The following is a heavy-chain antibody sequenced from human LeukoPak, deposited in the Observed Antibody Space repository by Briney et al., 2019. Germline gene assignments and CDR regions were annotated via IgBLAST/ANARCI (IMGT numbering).Heavy chain of an antibody. CDR2: INTNTGNP. CDR1: GYTFTSYA. CDR3: ARDSLLEWFLDTNWFDP. V-gene: IGHV7-4-1*02. D-gene: IGHD3-3*01. J-gene: IGHJ5*02. Sequence: ASVKVSCTASGYTFTSYAMNWVRQAPGQGLEWMGWINTNTGNPTYAQGFTGRFVFSLDTSVSTAYLQISSLKAEDTAVYYCARDSLLEWFLDTNWFDPWGQGTLVTVSS.